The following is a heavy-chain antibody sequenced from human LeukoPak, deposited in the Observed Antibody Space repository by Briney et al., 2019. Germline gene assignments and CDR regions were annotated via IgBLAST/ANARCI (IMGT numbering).Heavy chain of an antibody. CDR1: GFTFSTYW. Sequence: PGRSLRLSCAGSGFTFSTYWMSWVRQAPGKGLEWVANIKQDGSEKYYVDSVKGRFTISRDNAKNSLYLQMNSLRAEDTAVYYCARVGGRRSITIFGVVIGLDAFDIWGQGTMVTVSS. D-gene: IGHD3-3*01. CDR2: IKQDGSEK. V-gene: IGHV3-7*01. J-gene: IGHJ3*02. CDR3: ARVGGRRSITIFGVVIGLDAFDI.